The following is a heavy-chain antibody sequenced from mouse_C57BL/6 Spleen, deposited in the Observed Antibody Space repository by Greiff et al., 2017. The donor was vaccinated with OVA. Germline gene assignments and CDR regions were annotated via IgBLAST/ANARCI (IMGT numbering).Heavy chain of an antibody. V-gene: IGHV3-6*01. J-gene: IGHJ2*01. Sequence: EVQLVESGPGLVKPSQSLSLTCSVTGYSITSGYYWNWIRQFPGNKLEWMGYISYDGSNNYNPSLKNRISITRDTSKNQFFLKLNSVTTEDTATYYCARTRQLRLRPFDYWGQGTTLTVSS. CDR3: ARTRQLRLRPFDY. CDR2: ISYDGSN. D-gene: IGHD3-2*02. CDR1: GYSITSGYY.